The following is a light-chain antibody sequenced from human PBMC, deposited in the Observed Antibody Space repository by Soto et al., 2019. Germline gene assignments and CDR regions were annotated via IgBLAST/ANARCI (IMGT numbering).Light chain of an antibody. J-gene: IGKJ4*01. V-gene: IGKV3-20*01. CDR1: QSVTSSY. CDR2: GAS. CDR3: QHYDPLT. Sequence: EIVLTQSPGTLSLSPGERATLSCRASQSVTSSYLAWYQQKPGQAPRLLIYGASGRATGIPDRFSGSGSGTDFTLTISRLEPEYFAVYYYQHYDPLTFGGGTRVEIK.